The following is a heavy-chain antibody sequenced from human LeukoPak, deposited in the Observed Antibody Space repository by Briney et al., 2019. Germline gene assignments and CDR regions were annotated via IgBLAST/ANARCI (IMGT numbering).Heavy chain of an antibody. Sequence: PGGSLRLSCAASGFTFSNFAMSWVRQAPGKGLEWVSAISGTGGNTFYTDSVTGRFTISRDNAKNTLYVQMNSLRAEDKAVYYCAKTGGYYDTSDLYRPDVFDIWGQGTVVTVSS. V-gene: IGHV3-23*01. CDR2: ISGTGGNT. J-gene: IGHJ3*02. D-gene: IGHD3-22*01. CDR1: GFTFSNFA. CDR3: AKTGGYYDTSDLYRPDVFDI.